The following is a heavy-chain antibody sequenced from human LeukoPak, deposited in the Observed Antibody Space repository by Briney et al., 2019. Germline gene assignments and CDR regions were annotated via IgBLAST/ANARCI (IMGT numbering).Heavy chain of an antibody. CDR2: IKSDGKT. D-gene: IGHD3-22*01. Sequence: GGSLRLTCEASGFTFSGYWMHWVRQAPGKGLVWVSRIKSDGKTNYADSVKGRFTISRDNAKNTVSLQMDSLRAEDTGVYYCARAPSEVGGYYPEYFRHWGQGTLVTVSS. J-gene: IGHJ1*01. V-gene: IGHV3-74*01. CDR1: GFTFSGYW. CDR3: ARAPSEVGGYYPEYFRH.